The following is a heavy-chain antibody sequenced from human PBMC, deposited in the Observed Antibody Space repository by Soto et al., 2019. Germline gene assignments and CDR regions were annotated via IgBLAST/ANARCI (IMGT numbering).Heavy chain of an antibody. CDR3: ARSGNGVDY. CDR2: IKTDGSTT. CDR1: GFTFSNHW. D-gene: IGHD2-8*01. V-gene: IGHV3-74*01. Sequence: EVQLVESGGGLVQPGESLRLSCEASGFTFSNHWMHWVRQAPGKGPVWVARIKTDGSTTNYADYVKGRFTVSRDNAKNTLFLQMSSLRVEDTAVYYWARSGNGVDYWGQGTLVTVSS. J-gene: IGHJ4*02.